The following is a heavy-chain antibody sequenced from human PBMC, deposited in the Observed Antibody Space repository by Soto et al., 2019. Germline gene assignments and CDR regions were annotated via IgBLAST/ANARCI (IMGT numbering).Heavy chain of an antibody. V-gene: IGHV1-69*06. D-gene: IGHD2-2*01. J-gene: IGHJ6*02. CDR1: GGTFSSYA. CDR3: ARALILPAAPSYYYYGMDV. CDR2: IIPIFGTA. Sequence: GASVKVSCKASGGTFSSYAISWVRQAPGQGXEWMGGIIPIFGTANYAQKFQGRVTITADKSTSTAYMELSSLRSEDTAVYYCARALILPAAPSYYYYGMDVWGQGTTVTVSS.